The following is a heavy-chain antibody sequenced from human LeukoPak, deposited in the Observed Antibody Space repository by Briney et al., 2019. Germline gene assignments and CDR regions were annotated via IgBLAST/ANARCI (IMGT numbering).Heavy chain of an antibody. J-gene: IGHJ6*02. D-gene: IGHD6-6*01. CDR1: GFTFSSYA. Sequence: GGSLRLSCAASGFTFSSYAMSWVRQAPGKGLEWVSAISGSGGSTYYADSVKGRFTISRDNSKNTLYLQMNSLRAEDTAVYYCASVYSSSYYGMDVWGQGTTVTVSS. CDR3: ASVYSSSYYGMDV. V-gene: IGHV3-23*01. CDR2: ISGSGGST.